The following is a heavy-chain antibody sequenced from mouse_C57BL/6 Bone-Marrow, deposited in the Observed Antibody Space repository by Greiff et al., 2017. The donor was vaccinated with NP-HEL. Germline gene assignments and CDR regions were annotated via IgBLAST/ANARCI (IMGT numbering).Heavy chain of an antibody. CDR2: IYPGSGST. CDR3: ARRGMYYYGSSPTPYFDV. CDR1: GYTFTSYW. J-gene: IGHJ1*03. D-gene: IGHD1-1*01. Sequence: QVQLQQPGAELVKPGASVKMSCKASGYTFTSYWITWVKQRPGQGLEWIGDIYPGSGSTNYNEKFKSKATLTVDTSSSTAYMQLSSLTSEDSAVYYCARRGMYYYGSSPTPYFDVWGTGTTVTVSS. V-gene: IGHV1-55*01.